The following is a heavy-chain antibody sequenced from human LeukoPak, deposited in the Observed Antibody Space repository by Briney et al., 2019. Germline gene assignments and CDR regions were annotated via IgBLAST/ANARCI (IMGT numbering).Heavy chain of an antibody. Sequence: GESLRLSCAASGFIDSNNYMSWVRQAPGKGLEWVSSIYSGGTTYYADSVKGRLTISRDSSKNTLYLQMNSLRAEDTAVYYCARADYYDSSGYYYVRHARAPFDVWGQGTMVTVSS. CDR2: IYSGGTT. D-gene: IGHD3-22*01. J-gene: IGHJ3*01. V-gene: IGHV3-53*01. CDR3: ARADYYDSSGYYYVRHARAPFDV. CDR1: GFIDSNNY.